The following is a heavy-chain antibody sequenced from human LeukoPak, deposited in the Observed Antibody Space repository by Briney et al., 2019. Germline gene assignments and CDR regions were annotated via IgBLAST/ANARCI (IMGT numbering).Heavy chain of an antibody. CDR1: GFTFSDYD. J-gene: IGHJ3*02. Sequence: GGSLRLSCAASGFTFSDYDMTWIRQAPGKGLEWVSFISDSGSTLYYADSVRGRFTISRDNAKNSLYLQMNSLRAEDTAVYYCASCRNGAAYDAFDISGQGTLVTVSS. V-gene: IGHV3-11*01. CDR3: ASCRNGAAYDAFDI. D-gene: IGHD2-8*01. CDR2: ISDSGSTL.